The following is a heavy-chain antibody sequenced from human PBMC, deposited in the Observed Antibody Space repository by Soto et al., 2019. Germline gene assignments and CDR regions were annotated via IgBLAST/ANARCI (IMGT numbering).Heavy chain of an antibody. D-gene: IGHD2-2*01. CDR3: ARYCGSSTCRKYYYYGMDV. CDR1: GGTFSSYA. J-gene: IGHJ6*02. Sequence: ASVKVSCKASGGTFSSYAISWVRQAPGQGLEWMGGIIPIFGTADYAQRFQGRVTITADKSTSTAYMELSSLRSEDTAVYYCARYCGSSTCRKYYYYGMDVWGQGTTVTVS. CDR2: IIPIFGTA. V-gene: IGHV1-69*06.